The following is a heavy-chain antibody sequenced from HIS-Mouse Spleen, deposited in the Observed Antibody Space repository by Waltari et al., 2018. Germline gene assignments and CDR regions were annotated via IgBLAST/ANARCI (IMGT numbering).Heavy chain of an antibody. J-gene: IGHJ4*02. CDR3: ARVISGSYSLFDY. D-gene: IGHD1-26*01. Sequence: QVQLVESGGGVVQPGRSLRLSCVASGFTFSSYAMHWVRQAPGKGREWVEFISYDGSNKDYADSVKGRFTISRDNSKNTLYLQMNSLRAEDTAVYYCARVISGSYSLFDYWGQGTLVTVSS. V-gene: IGHV3-30-3*01. CDR1: GFTFSSYA. CDR2: ISYDGSNK.